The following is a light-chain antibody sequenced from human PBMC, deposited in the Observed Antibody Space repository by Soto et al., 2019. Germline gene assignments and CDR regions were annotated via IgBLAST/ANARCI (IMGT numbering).Light chain of an antibody. CDR3: RQYGRSLEFA. Sequence: IVLTQSPGTLSLSAGERATLSCRASQTVSSNFLAWYQEKPGQGPRLLIYGASTRATGIPDRFSGSGSGTDFTLTISRLEPEDFAVYYCRQYGRSLEFAVGGGTKVDI. CDR2: GAS. J-gene: IGKJ4*01. CDR1: QTVSSNF. V-gene: IGKV3-20*01.